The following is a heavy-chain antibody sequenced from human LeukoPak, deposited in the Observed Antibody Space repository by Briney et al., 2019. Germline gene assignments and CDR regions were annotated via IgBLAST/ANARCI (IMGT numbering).Heavy chain of an antibody. CDR3: ANLGYCSSTSCYALGWRLDY. Sequence: ASVKVSCKASGYTFTSYGISWVRQAPGQGLEWMGWISAYNGNTNYAQKLQGRVTMTTDTSTSTAYMELRSLRSDDTAVYYCANLGYCSSTSCYALGWRLDYWGQGTLVTVSS. CDR2: ISAYNGNT. V-gene: IGHV1-18*01. D-gene: IGHD2-2*01. J-gene: IGHJ4*02. CDR1: GYTFTSYG.